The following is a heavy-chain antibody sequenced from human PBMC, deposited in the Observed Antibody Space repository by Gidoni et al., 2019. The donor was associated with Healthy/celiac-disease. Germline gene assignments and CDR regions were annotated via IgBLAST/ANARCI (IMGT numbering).Heavy chain of an antibody. CDR2: IKSKTDGGTT. V-gene: IGHV3-15*07. Sequence: EVQLVESGGGLVKPGGSIRLSCAASVFTFSNAWMNWVRQAPGKGLAWVGRIKSKTDGGTTDYAAPVKGRFTISRDDSKNTLYLQMNSLKTEDTAVYYCTTDSSGRYYFDYWGQGTLVTVSS. J-gene: IGHJ4*02. CDR3: TTDSSGRYYFDY. CDR1: VFTFSNAW. D-gene: IGHD6-19*01.